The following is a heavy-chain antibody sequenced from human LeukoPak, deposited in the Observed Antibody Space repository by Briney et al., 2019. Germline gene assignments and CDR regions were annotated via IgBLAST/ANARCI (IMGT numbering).Heavy chain of an antibody. CDR3: AKGSSGWSGGQGGLFDY. J-gene: IGHJ4*02. CDR1: GFTFSNYA. V-gene: IGHV3-23*01. D-gene: IGHD6-19*01. Sequence: PGGSLRLSCAASGFTFSNYAMSWVRQAPGKGLEWVSGLGGIGANTFYADSVKGRFTISRDNSKNTLYLQVNSLRAEDTAVYYCAKGSSGWSGGQGGLFDYWGQGTLVTVSS. CDR2: LGGIGANT.